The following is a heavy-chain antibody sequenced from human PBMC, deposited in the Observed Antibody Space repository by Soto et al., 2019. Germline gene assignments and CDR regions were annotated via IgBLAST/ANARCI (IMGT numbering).Heavy chain of an antibody. J-gene: IGHJ6*02. D-gene: IGHD2-15*01. Sequence: PGESLKISCAASGFTFSSYSMNWVRQAPGKGLEWVSYISSSSSTIYYADSVKGRFTISRDNAKNSLYLQMNSLRDEDTAVYYCAMNAYCSGGSCYSGYYYYGMDVWGQGTTVTVSS. CDR3: AMNAYCSGGSCYSGYYYYGMDV. CDR2: ISSSSSTI. CDR1: GFTFSSYS. V-gene: IGHV3-48*02.